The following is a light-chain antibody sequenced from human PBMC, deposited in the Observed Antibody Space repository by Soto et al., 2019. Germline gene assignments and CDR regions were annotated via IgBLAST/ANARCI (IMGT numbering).Light chain of an antibody. CDR1: QRIDTW. CDR2: KAT. CDR3: QQYETFSPWT. Sequence: DIQMTQSPSTLSASIGGRVTITCRASQRIDTWLAWYQQKPGTAPKLLIYKATILQSGVPSRFSGSGSGTEFTLAISSLQPDDFATYYCQQYETFSPWTFGQGTKVDIK. J-gene: IGKJ1*01. V-gene: IGKV1-5*03.